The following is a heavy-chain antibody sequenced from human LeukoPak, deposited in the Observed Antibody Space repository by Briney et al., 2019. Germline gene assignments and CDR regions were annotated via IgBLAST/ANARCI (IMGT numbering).Heavy chain of an antibody. D-gene: IGHD4-17*01. CDR3: AKDIEDGDYPVPDWYFDL. CDR1: GFTFDDYA. Sequence: GGSLRLSCAASGFTFDDYAMHWVRQAPGKGLEWVSGISWNSGSIGYADSVKGRFTISRDNAKNSLYLQMNSLRAEDTALYYCAKDIEDGDYPVPDWYFDLWSRGTLVTVSS. J-gene: IGHJ2*01. CDR2: ISWNSGSI. V-gene: IGHV3-9*01.